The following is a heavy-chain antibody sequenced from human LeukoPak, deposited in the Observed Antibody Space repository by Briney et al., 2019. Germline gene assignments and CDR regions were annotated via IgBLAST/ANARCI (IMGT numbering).Heavy chain of an antibody. D-gene: IGHD5-18*01. CDR3: AGDVDTAMVTPFDI. J-gene: IGHJ3*02. CDR1: GYTFTGYY. CDR2: INPNSGGT. V-gene: IGHV1-2*02. Sequence: ASVKVSCKASGYTFTGYYMHWVRQAPGQGLEWMGWINPNSGGTNYAQKFQGRVTMTRDTSISTAYMELSRLRSDDTAVYYCAGDVDTAMVTPFDIWGQGTMVTVSS.